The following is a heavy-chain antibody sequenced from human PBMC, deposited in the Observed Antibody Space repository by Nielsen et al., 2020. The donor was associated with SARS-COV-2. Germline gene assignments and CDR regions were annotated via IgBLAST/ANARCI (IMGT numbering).Heavy chain of an antibody. CDR3: ARGFPEMHQYDFWSGYYSYYYYGMDV. J-gene: IGHJ6*02. CDR2: INPSGGST. CDR1: GYTFTSYY. V-gene: IGHV1-46*01. D-gene: IGHD3-3*01. Sequence: ASVKVSCKASGYTFTSYYMHWVRQAPRQGLEWMGLINPSGGSTSYAQKFQGRVTMTRDTSTSTVYMELSSLRSEDTAVYYCARGFPEMHQYDFWSGYYSYYYYGMDVWGQGTTVTVSS.